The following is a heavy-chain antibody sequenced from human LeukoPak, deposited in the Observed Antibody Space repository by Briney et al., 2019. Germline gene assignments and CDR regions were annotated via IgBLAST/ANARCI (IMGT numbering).Heavy chain of an antibody. Sequence: SETLSLTCTVSGGSISSYYWSWIRQPPGKGLEWIGYIYHSGSTNYNPSLKSRVTISVDTSKNQFSLKLSSVTAADTAVYYCASHEAHYGSGSYYDPHFDYWGQGTLVTVSS. CDR1: GGSISSYY. CDR3: ASHEAHYGSGSYYDPHFDY. D-gene: IGHD3-10*01. V-gene: IGHV4-59*01. CDR2: IYHSGST. J-gene: IGHJ4*02.